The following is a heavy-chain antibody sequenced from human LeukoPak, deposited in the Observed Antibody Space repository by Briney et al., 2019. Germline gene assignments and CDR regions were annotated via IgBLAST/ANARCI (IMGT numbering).Heavy chain of an antibody. J-gene: IGHJ4*02. Sequence: SVKGRFTISRDNAKNSLYLQMNSLRAEDTAVYYCARGRVAGTGYYFDYWGQGTLVTVSS. D-gene: IGHD6-19*01. CDR3: ARGRVAGTGYYFDY. V-gene: IGHV3-11*04.